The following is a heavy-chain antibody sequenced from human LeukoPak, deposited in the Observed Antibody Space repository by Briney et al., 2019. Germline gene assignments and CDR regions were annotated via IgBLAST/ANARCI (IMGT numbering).Heavy chain of an antibody. CDR3: AKDHVTWGNRYFDH. J-gene: IGHJ4*02. CDR1: GFTFSTYG. D-gene: IGHD3-16*01. V-gene: IGHV3-30*02. CDR2: IGHDGTKI. Sequence: KAGGSLRLSCAASGFTFSTYGMHWVRQAPGKGLEWVAFIGHDGTKIYYADSVQGRFTISRDNSKNTLYLEMNSLSGEDTALYYCAKDHVTWGNRYFDHWGQGTLGTVSS.